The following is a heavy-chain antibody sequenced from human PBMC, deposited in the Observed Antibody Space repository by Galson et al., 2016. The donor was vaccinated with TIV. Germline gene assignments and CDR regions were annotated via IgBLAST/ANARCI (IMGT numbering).Heavy chain of an antibody. CDR1: GYNFARYW. D-gene: IGHD6-19*01. Sequence: QSGAEVKKPGESLKISCQGSGYNFARYWIAWVRQMPGKGLEWMGIIYPAESETRYSPSFQGQVTISADKSLRTAYLQWSSLKDSDTAIYYCARPHNSGLSSHYYGMDVWGQGTTVTVSS. CDR3: ARPHNSGLSSHYYGMDV. J-gene: IGHJ6*02. CDR2: IYPAESET. V-gene: IGHV5-51*01.